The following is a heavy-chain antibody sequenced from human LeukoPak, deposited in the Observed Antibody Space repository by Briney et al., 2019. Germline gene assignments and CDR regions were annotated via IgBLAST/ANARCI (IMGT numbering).Heavy chain of an antibody. CDR2: ISAYNGYT. V-gene: IGHV1-18*01. J-gene: IGHJ1*01. CDR1: GYTFTNYG. CDR3: ARDKAVTTEVTQHFPH. Sequence: GASVKVSCKASGYTFTNYGISWVRQAPGQGLEWMGWISAYNGYTDYAQKLQFRVTMTTDTPTSTAYRELRSLRSDDTAVYYCARDKAVTTEVTQHFPHWGQGTLVTVSS. D-gene: IGHD4-23*01.